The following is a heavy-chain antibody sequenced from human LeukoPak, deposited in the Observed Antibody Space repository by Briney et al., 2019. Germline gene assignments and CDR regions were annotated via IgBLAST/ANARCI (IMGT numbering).Heavy chain of an antibody. CDR2: IKEDGTEK. V-gene: IGHV3-7*03. D-gene: IGHD4-23*01. CDR3: ARDNSVEDTAWWFDP. CDR1: GFTFSNYW. Sequence: TGGSLRLSCAASGFTFSNYWMSWVRQAPGKGLEWVANIKEDGTEKYYVDSVKGRFTISRDNAKNSLYLQMNSLRADDTAVYYCARDNSVEDTAWWFDPWGQGTLVTVSS. J-gene: IGHJ5*02.